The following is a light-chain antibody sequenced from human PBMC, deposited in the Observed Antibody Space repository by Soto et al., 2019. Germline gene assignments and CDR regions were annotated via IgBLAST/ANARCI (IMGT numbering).Light chain of an antibody. CDR1: SSNIGAGYD. CDR2: GNS. Sequence: QSVLTQPPSVSGAPGQRVTISCTGSSSNIGAGYDVHWYQQLPGTAPKLLIYGNSNRPSGVPDRFSGSKSGTSASLAITGLQDEDEADYYCQSYDSSLSGYVVFGGGTKLPVL. V-gene: IGLV1-40*01. J-gene: IGLJ2*01. CDR3: QSYDSSLSGYVV.